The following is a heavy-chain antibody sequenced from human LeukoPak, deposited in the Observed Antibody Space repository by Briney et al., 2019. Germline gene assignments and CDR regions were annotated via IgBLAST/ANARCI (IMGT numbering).Heavy chain of an antibody. CDR2: IYYSGST. CDR3: ARELREDGYNYWYFDL. J-gene: IGHJ2*01. D-gene: IGHD5-24*01. Sequence: KPSETLSLTCTVSGGSISSYYWSWIRQPPGKGLEWIGYIYYSGSTNYNPSLKSRVTISVDTSKNQFSLKLSSVTAADTAVYYCARELREDGYNYWYFDLWGRGTLVTVSS. V-gene: IGHV4-59*12. CDR1: GGSISSYY.